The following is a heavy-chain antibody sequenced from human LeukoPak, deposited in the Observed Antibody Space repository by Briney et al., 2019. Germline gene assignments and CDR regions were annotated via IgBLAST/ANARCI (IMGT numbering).Heavy chain of an antibody. CDR1: GFTFSSYA. J-gene: IGHJ3*02. CDR2: ISGSGGST. V-gene: IGHV3-23*01. CDR3: AKDRLLLVGATVFILDAFDI. Sequence: GGSLRLSCAASGFTFSSYAMSWVRQAPGKGLEWVSAISGSGGSTYYADSVKGRFTISRDNSKNTLYLRMNSLRAEDTAVYYCAKDRLLLVGATVFILDAFDIWGQGTMVTVSS. D-gene: IGHD1-26*01.